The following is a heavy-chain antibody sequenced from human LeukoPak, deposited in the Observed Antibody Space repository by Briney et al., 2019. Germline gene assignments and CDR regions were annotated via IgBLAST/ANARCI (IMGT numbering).Heavy chain of an antibody. V-gene: IGHV3-21*01. J-gene: IGHJ4*02. CDR1: GFTFNSYS. Sequence: GGSLRLSCAASGFTFNSYSMNWFRQAPGKGLEWVSSISSSSRFIYYADSVKGRFTISRDNAKNSLYLQMNSLRAEDTAVYFCARIGYYDSGNYPSDYWGQGTLVTVSS. CDR3: ARIGYYDSGNYPSDY. D-gene: IGHD3-10*01. CDR2: ISSSSRFI.